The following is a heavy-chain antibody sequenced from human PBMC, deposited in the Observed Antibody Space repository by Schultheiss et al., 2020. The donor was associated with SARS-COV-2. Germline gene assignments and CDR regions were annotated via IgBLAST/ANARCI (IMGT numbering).Heavy chain of an antibody. CDR1: GFTFSSYA. V-gene: IGHV3-23*01. CDR3: AKARHYYDSSGYYYFDY. D-gene: IGHD3-22*01. Sequence: GESLKISCAASGFTFSSYAMSWVRQAPGKGLEWVSAISGSGGSTYYADSVKGRFTISRDNSKNTLYLQMNSLRAEDTAVYYCAKARHYYDSSGYYYFDYWGQGTLVTVSS. J-gene: IGHJ4*02. CDR2: ISGSGGST.